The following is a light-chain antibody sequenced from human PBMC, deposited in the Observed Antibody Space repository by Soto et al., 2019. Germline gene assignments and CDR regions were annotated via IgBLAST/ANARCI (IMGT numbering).Light chain of an antibody. Sequence: DLQMTQSPSSLSASVGDRVTITCRASHSISNYLNWYQQKPGKAPNLLIYTASSLQSGVPSRFSGSGSGTDFTLTISSLQPEDFATYYCQQSYSTPYSFGQGTKV. CDR2: TAS. CDR1: HSISNY. CDR3: QQSYSTPYS. J-gene: IGKJ2*03. V-gene: IGKV1-39*01.